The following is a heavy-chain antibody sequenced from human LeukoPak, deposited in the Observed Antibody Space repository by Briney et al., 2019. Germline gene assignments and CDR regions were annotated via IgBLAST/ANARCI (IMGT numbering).Heavy chain of an antibody. CDR2: IYYSGST. D-gene: IGHD3-16*01. Sequence: PSETLSLTCTVSGGSISSYYWSWIRQPPGKGLEWIGYIYYSGSTNYNPSLKSRVTISVDTSKNQFSLKLSPVTAADTAVYYCARDRWGSTYAFDIWGQGTMVTVSS. CDR1: GGSISSYY. CDR3: ARDRWGSTYAFDI. J-gene: IGHJ3*02. V-gene: IGHV4-59*01.